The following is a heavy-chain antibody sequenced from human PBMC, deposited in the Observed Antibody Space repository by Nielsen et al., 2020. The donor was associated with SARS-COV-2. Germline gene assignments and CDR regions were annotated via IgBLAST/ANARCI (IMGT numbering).Heavy chain of an antibody. Sequence: GESLKISCAASGFTFTNFAMHWVRQAPGKGLEWVAVVSFDGSKKYYADSMKGRFTASRDNSGNTLYLQMNSLRADDTAVYYCAKDGSQRTAFPTYLDSWGQGTLVTVAS. J-gene: IGHJ4*02. D-gene: IGHD2-21*02. CDR3: AKDGSQRTAFPTYLDS. CDR1: GFTFTNFA. V-gene: IGHV3-33*06. CDR2: VSFDGSKK.